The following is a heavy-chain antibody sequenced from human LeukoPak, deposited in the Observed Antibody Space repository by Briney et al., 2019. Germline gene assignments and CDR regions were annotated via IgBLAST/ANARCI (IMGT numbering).Heavy chain of an antibody. CDR2: MYTSGST. CDR1: GDSISSYY. D-gene: IGHD1-1*01. V-gene: IGHV4-4*07. Sequence: SGTLSLTCTVSGDSISSYYWSWIRQPAGKGLEWIGHMYTSGSTNYNPSLESRVTMSVDTSKNQLSLKVRSATAADTAVYYCARLRVVVGTRGPQWFDPWGQGTLVTVSS. J-gene: IGHJ5*02. CDR3: ARLRVVVGTRGPQWFDP.